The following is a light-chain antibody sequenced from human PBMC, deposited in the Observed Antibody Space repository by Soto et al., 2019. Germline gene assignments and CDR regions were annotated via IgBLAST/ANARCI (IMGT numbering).Light chain of an antibody. CDR1: QSVSNS. J-gene: IGKJ5*01. V-gene: IGKV3-11*01. CDR3: HQRYNGPRVI. CDR2: DVS. Sequence: EIVLTQSPATLSLSPGERVTLSCRASQSVSNSLAWYQQKPGQPPRLLIYDVSNRATGIPARFSGSGSGTDFTLTITSLEPEYFAVYFCHQRYNGPRVIVGQGTQLEIK.